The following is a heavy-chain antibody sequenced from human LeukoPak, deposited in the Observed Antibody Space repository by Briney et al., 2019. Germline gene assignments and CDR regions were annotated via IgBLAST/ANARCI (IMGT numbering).Heavy chain of an antibody. CDR1: GFTFSSHS. CDR2: ISSSSSTI. V-gene: IGHV3-48*02. D-gene: IGHD2-15*01. J-gene: IGHJ3*02. CDR3: ARSRCSGGSCYAWGAAFDI. Sequence: GGSLRLSCAASGFTFSSHSMNWVRQAPGKGLEWVSYISSSSSTIYYADSVKGRFTISRDNAKNSLYLQMNSLRDEDTAVYYCARSRCSGGSCYAWGAAFDIWGQGTMVTVSS.